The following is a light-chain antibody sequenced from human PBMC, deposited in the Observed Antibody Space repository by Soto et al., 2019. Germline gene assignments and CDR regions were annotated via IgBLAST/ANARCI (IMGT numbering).Light chain of an antibody. CDR3: QQYNAWPPWIT. V-gene: IGKV3-15*01. Sequence: EIVIPQSPATLSVSPGARATLSCRANQSVSTNLAWYQQKPGQAPRLLLYGASTRASGIPARFSGSGSGTDFTLPISSLQSEDRAVYICQQYNAWPPWITFGPGTRRYIK. J-gene: IGKJ5*01. CDR2: GAS. CDR1: QSVSTN.